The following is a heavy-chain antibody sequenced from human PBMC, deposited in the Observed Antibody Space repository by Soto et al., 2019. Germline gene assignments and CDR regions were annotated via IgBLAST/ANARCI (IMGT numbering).Heavy chain of an antibody. CDR1: GASISSSYW. J-gene: IGHJ6*03. Sequence: QVQLQESGPGLVKPSGTLSLTCAVSGASISSSYWWSWVRQPPGKGLEWIGEIHHSTGANYNPSHRSRVIISVDTSKNQRFLRVTSVTVADTAGYFCARNDAYDMDVWGKGTTVTVSS. CDR3: ARNDAYDMDV. CDR2: IHHSTGA. D-gene: IGHD2-2*01. V-gene: IGHV4-4*02.